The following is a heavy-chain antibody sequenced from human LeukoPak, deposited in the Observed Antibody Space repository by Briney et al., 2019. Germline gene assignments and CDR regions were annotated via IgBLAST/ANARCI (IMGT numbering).Heavy chain of an antibody. D-gene: IGHD2-2*02. Sequence: MAGGSLRLSCAAYGFTFSSYSMNWVRQAPGKGMEWVSSISSSSSYIYYADSVKGRFTISRDNAKNSLYLQMNSLRAEDTAVYYCARDPGLYAFDIWGQGTMVTVSS. J-gene: IGHJ3*02. V-gene: IGHV3-21*01. CDR1: GFTFSSYS. CDR3: ARDPGLYAFDI. CDR2: ISSSSSYI.